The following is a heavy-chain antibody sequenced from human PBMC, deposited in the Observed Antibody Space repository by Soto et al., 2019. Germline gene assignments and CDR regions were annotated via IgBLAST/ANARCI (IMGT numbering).Heavy chain of an antibody. J-gene: IGHJ4*02. CDR1: GASVSSGSYY. V-gene: IGHV4-61*01. CDR2: IYYSGST. D-gene: IGHD3-22*01. Sequence: QVQLRESGPGLVKPSETLSLTCTVFGASVSSGSYYWTWIRQPPGKGLEWIGCIYYSGSTNYNPSLKSRVIMSVDTSKNQFSLKLSSVTATDTAVYYCARGRYYFDSSTYRPFFDSWGQGTLVTVSS. CDR3: ARGRYYFDSSTYRPFFDS.